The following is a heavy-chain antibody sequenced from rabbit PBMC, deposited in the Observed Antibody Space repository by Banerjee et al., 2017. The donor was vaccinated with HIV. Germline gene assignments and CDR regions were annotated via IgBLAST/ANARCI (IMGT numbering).Heavy chain of an antibody. V-gene: IGHV1S45*01. J-gene: IGHJ4*01. CDR2: IVTGSSVST. CDR1: GLDFSNSYY. D-gene: IGHD3-1*01. Sequence: QEQLVEYGGDLVQPEGSLTLTCKASGLDFSNSYYMCWVRQAPGKGLEWIACIVTGSSVSTWYASWAKGRFTISKTSSTTVTLQMTSLTAADTATYFCARESSYHFKFWGPGTLVTVS. CDR3: ARESSYHFKF.